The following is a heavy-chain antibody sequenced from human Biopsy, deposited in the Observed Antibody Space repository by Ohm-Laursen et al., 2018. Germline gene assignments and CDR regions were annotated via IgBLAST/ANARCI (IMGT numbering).Heavy chain of an antibody. D-gene: IGHD4-17*01. V-gene: IGHV4-4*07. CDR2: IYSSGRT. CDR1: GGSISDYF. J-gene: IGHJ6*03. CDR3: ARDAYGDYDTYY. Sequence: GTLSLTCTVSGGSISDYFWGWIRQPADKGLEYIGRIYSSGRTFYNPSLKSRVTMSVATSDNQFSLKLSSVTAADTAVYFCARDAYGDYDTYY.